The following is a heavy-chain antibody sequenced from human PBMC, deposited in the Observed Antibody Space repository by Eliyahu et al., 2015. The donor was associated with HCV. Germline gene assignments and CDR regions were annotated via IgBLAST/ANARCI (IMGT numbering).Heavy chain of an antibody. Sequence: QVQLQESGPGLVKPSETLSLXCTVSGGXISSYYWSWIRQPPGKGLEWIGYIYYSGSTNYNPSLKSRVTISVDTSKNQFSLKLSSVTAADTAVYYCARDPGGSSGYYNYFDYWGQGTLVTVSS. CDR3: ARDPGGSSGYYNYFDY. CDR2: IYYSGST. J-gene: IGHJ4*02. CDR1: GGXISSYY. V-gene: IGHV4-59*01. D-gene: IGHD3-22*01.